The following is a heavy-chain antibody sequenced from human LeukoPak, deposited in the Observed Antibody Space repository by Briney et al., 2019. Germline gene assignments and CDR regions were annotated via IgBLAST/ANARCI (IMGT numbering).Heavy chain of an antibody. CDR3: ARGILTGYPIDY. CDR1: GVTFSSYA. D-gene: IGHD3-9*01. V-gene: IGHV3-30*04. J-gene: IGHJ4*02. CDR2: ISYDGSNK. Sequence: PGGSLRLSCAASGVTFSSYAMRWVRQAPGKGLEWVAVISYDGSNKYYADSVKGRFTTSRDNSKNPLYLQMNSLRAEETAVYYCARGILTGYPIDYWGQGTLVTVSS.